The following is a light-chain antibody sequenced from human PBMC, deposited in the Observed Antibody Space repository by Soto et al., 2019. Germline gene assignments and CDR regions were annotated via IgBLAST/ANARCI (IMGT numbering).Light chain of an antibody. Sequence: EIVLTQSPGTLSVSPGDIATLSCRASQSVNNNYLAWYQQKPGQAPRLLIYGASSRATGIPDRFRGSGSGTDFTLTISRLEPEDFAVYFCQQYGTSWWTFXQGTKVDIK. CDR3: QQYGTSWWT. CDR1: QSVNNNY. CDR2: GAS. V-gene: IGKV3-20*01. J-gene: IGKJ1*01.